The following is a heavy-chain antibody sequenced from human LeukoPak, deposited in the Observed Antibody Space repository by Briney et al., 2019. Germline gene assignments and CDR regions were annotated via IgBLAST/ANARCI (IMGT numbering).Heavy chain of an antibody. D-gene: IGHD3-3*01. Sequence: ASVKVSCKASGYTFTGYYMHWVRQAPGQGLEWMGWINPNSGGTNYAQKFQGRVTMTRDTSISTAYMELSRLRSDDTAVYYCARDLITIFGVVINSYGMDVWGQGTTVTVSS. CDR3: ARDLITIFGVVINSYGMDV. CDR2: INPNSGGT. V-gene: IGHV1-2*02. J-gene: IGHJ6*02. CDR1: GYTFTGYY.